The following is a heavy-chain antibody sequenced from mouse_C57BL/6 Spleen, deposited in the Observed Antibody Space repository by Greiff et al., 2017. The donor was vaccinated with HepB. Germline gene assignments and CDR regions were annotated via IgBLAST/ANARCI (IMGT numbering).Heavy chain of an antibody. V-gene: IGHV5-4*01. CDR1: GFTFSSYA. Sequence: EVHLVESGGGLVKPGGSLKLSCAASGFTFSSYAMSWVRQTPEKRLEWVATISDGGSYTYYPDNVKGRFTISRDNAKNNLYLQMSHLKSEDTAMYYCARENYSNSAWFAYWGQGTLVTVSA. J-gene: IGHJ3*01. CDR2: ISDGGSYT. D-gene: IGHD2-5*01. CDR3: ARENYSNSAWFAY.